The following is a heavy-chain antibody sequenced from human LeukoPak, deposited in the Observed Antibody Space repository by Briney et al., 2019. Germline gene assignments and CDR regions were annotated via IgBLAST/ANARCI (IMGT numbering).Heavy chain of an antibody. CDR2: MSGSGGST. J-gene: IGHJ3*02. Sequence: GGSLRLSCAASGFTFSSYGMSWVRQAPGKGLEWVSAMSGSGGSTYYADSVKGRFTISRDNSKNTLYLQMNSLRAEDTAVYYCAKISNYDSTGYDAFDIWGQGTMVTVSS. CDR1: GFTFSSYG. V-gene: IGHV3-23*01. CDR3: AKISNYDSTGYDAFDI. D-gene: IGHD3-22*01.